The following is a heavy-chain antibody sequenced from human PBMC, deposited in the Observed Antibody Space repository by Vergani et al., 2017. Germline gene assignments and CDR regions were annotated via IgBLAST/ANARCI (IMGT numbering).Heavy chain of an antibody. CDR1: GFTFSSYD. CDR3: ARAVSTTVGDPPGY. Sequence: EVQLVESGGGLVQPGGSLRLSCAASGFTFSSYDMHWVRQATGKGLEWVSAIGTAGDTYYPGSVKGRFTISRENAKNSLYLQMNSLRAGESAIYCCARAVSTTVGDPPGYWGQGTLVTVSS. CDR2: IGTAGDT. J-gene: IGHJ4*02. V-gene: IGHV3-13*01. D-gene: IGHD4-23*01.